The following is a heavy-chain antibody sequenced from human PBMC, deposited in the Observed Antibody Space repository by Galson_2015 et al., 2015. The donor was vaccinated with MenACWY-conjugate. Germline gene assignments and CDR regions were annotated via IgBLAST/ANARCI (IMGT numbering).Heavy chain of an antibody. Sequence: PALVSPTPTLTLPCTFSGFSLRTRGVGVSWIRQPPGKALEWLALNYWDDDKRYSPSPKSRLTITKDTSKSQVVLTMTHMDPVDTATYYCAHSTDSFDNWGQGTLVTVSS. J-gene: IGHJ4*02. D-gene: IGHD4-11*01. CDR2: NYWDDDK. V-gene: IGHV2-5*08. CDR3: AHSTDSFDN. CDR1: GFSLRTRGVG.